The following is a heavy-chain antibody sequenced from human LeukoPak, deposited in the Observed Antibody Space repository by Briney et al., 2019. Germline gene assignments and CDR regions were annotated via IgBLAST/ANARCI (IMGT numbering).Heavy chain of an antibody. CDR2: ISGSGGST. J-gene: IGHJ3*02. CDR1: GFTFSSYA. V-gene: IGHV3-23*01. CDR3: AKDFGYGSGSYSDDAFDI. D-gene: IGHD3-10*01. Sequence: GGSLRLSCAASGFTFSSYAISWVRQAPGKGLEWVSAISGSGGSTYYADSVKGRFTISRDNSKNTLYLQMNSLRAEDTAVYYCAKDFGYGSGSYSDDAFDIWGQGIMVTVSS.